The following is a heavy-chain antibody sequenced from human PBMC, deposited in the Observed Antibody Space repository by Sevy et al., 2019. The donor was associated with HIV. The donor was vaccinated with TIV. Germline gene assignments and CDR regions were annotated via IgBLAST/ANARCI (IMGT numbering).Heavy chain of an antibody. CDR3: ARAPRINYCTNGVCYFFDP. CDR1: GYTFTSYD. Sequence: ASVKVSCKASGYTFTSYDINWVRQATGQGLEWMGWMNPNSGNTGYAQKFQGRVTMTRNASISTPYMELSSLRSEDTAVYYCARAPRINYCTNGVCYFFDPWGQGTLVTVSS. V-gene: IGHV1-8*01. J-gene: IGHJ5*02. CDR2: MNPNSGNT. D-gene: IGHD2-8*01.